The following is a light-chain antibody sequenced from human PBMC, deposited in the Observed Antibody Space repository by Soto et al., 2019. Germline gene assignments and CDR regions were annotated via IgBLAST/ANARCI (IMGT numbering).Light chain of an antibody. Sequence: EIVLTQSPGTLSLSPGKRATLSCRASQSISSSYLAWYQQKPGQAPRLLIYGASTRATGIPARFSGSGSGTEFTLTISSLQSEDFAVYYCQQYNNWPPWTFGQGTKVDIK. CDR2: GAS. V-gene: IGKV3-15*01. J-gene: IGKJ1*01. CDR1: QSISSSY. CDR3: QQYNNWPPWT.